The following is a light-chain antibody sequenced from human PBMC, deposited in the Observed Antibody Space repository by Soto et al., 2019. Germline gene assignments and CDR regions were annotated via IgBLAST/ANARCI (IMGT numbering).Light chain of an antibody. CDR3: QQYGSSPPYT. J-gene: IGKJ2*01. CDR2: AAS. Sequence: DMVLTQSPGALSFSPGERATLSCRASRSFASSYLGWYQQKPGQAPRLLLYAASKRATGIPDRFSGSGSGTDFTLTINRLEPEDSAVYYCQQYGSSPPYTFGQGTKVDIK. V-gene: IGKV3-20*01. CDR1: RSFASSY.